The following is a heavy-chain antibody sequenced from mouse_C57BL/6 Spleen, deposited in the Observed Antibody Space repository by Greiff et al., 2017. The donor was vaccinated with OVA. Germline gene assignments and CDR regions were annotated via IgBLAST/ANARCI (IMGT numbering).Heavy chain of an antibody. CDR2: IYPGSGNT. CDR3: GRDYDSSYGFDY. D-gene: IGHD1-1*01. Sequence: QVQLQQSGAELVRPGASVKLSCKASGYTFTDYYINWVKQRPGQGLEWIARIYPGSGNTYYNEKFKGKATLTAEKSSSTAYMQLSSLTSEDSAVYVCGRDYDSSYGFDYWGKGTTLTVSS. J-gene: IGHJ2*01. CDR1: GYTFTDYY. V-gene: IGHV1-76*01.